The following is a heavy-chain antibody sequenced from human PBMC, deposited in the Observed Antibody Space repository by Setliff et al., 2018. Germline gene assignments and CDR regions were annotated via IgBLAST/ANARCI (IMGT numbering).Heavy chain of an antibody. V-gene: IGHV1-18*01. Sequence: ASVKVSCKASGYTFTNYWINWVRQAPGQRLEWVGWISGYNGDTNYAQKFQGRVTMTTDRSTRTAYMELRSLISDDTAVYYCARCFPFLSGYDRGAFDSWGQGTLVTVSS. CDR2: ISGYNGDT. CDR3: ARCFPFLSGYDRGAFDS. CDR1: GYTFTNYW. D-gene: IGHD5-12*01. J-gene: IGHJ4*02.